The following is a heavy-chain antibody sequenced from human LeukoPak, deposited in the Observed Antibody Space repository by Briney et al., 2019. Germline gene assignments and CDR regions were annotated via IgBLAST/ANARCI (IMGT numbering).Heavy chain of an antibody. J-gene: IGHJ4*02. D-gene: IGHD3-16*01. Sequence: ASVKVSCKASGYTFTSYYMHWVRQAPGQGLEWMGIINPSGGSTSYAQKFQGRVTMTRDMSTSTVYMELSSLRSDDTAVYYCARARVMTHFDSWGQGTLVTVSS. CDR3: ARARVMTHFDS. CDR1: GYTFTSYY. CDR2: INPSGGST. V-gene: IGHV1-46*01.